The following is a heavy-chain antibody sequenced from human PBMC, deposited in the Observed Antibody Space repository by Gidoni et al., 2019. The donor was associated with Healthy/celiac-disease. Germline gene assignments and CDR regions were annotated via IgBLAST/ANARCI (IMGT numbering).Heavy chain of an antibody. CDR2: IRAYKGKT. V-gene: IGHV1-18*01. CDR1: GYTFTSYG. J-gene: IGHJ4*02. D-gene: IGHD2-2*01. CDR3: ARDLLGNIVVVPAAIECDY. Sequence: HVHLVPSGAAVKKPGASVTVSCKASGYTFTSYGISWVRQAPGQGLEWMGWIRAYKGKTNDAQKRQGRGTMTTDTATRTAYMELRSLRSDDTAVYYCARDLLGNIVVVPAAIECDYWGQGTLVTGSS.